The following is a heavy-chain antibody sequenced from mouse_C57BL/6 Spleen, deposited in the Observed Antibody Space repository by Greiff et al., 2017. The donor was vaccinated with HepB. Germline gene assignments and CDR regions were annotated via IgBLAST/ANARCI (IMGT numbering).Heavy chain of an antibody. CDR1: GFTFTDYY. J-gene: IGHJ2*01. CDR2: IRNKANGYTT. CDR3: ARLAYYFDY. Sequence: DVMLVESGGGLVQPGGSLSLSCAASGFTFTDYYMSWVRQPPGKALEWLGFIRNKANGYTTEYSASVKGRFTISRDNSQSILYLQMNALRAEDSATYYCARLAYYFDYWGQGTTLTVSS. V-gene: IGHV7-3*01.